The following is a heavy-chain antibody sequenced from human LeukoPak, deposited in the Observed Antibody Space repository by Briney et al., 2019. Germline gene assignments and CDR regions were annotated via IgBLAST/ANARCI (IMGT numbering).Heavy chain of an antibody. Sequence: PGGSLRLSCAASGFTFDDYTVHWVRQAPGKGLEWVSLISWDGGSTYYADSVKGRFTISRDNSKNSLYLQMNSLRTEDTALYYCAKDKTYYDFWSSFDYWGQGTLVTVSS. CDR2: ISWDGGST. CDR3: AKDKTYYDFWSSFDY. V-gene: IGHV3-43*01. D-gene: IGHD3-3*01. CDR1: GFTFDDYT. J-gene: IGHJ4*02.